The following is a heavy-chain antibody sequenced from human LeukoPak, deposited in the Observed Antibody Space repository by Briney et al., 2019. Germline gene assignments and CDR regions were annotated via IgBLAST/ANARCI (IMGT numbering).Heavy chain of an antibody. CDR1: GGSFSGYY. Sequence: PSETLSLTCGVYGGSFSGYYWSWIRQPPGKGLEWIGYIYYSGSTNYNPSLKSRVTISVDTSKNQFSLKLSSVTAADTAVYYCARERAAEDAFDIWGQGTMVTVSS. CDR3: ARERAAEDAFDI. J-gene: IGHJ3*02. D-gene: IGHD6-13*01. V-gene: IGHV4-59*01. CDR2: IYYSGST.